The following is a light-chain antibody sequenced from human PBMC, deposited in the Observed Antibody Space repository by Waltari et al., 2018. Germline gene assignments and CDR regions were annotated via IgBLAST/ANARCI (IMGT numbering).Light chain of an antibody. CDR1: NIGRKS. J-gene: IGLJ3*02. V-gene: IGLV3-21*02. Sequence: SYVLTQPRSVSVAPGQTARITCGGQNIGRKSVHWYQQKAGRAPVLVIYDDASRPSGLPEKFSGFISADPATLAISGVEPGDEADYYGHVWDMTSDSWVFGGGTHLAVL. CDR2: DDA. CDR3: HVWDMTSDSWV.